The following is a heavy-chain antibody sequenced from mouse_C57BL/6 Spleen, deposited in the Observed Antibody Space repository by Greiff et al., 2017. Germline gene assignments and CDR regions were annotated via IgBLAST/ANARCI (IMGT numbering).Heavy chain of an antibody. CDR3: ARRVYYDYDPAWFAY. CDR2: IDPSDSET. Sequence: QVQLQQPGAELVRPGSSVKLSCKASGYTFTSYWMHWVKQRPIQGLEWIGNIDPSDSETHYNQKFKDKATLTVDKSSSTAYMQLSSLTSEDSAVYYCARRVYYDYDPAWFAYWGQGTLVTVSA. CDR1: GYTFTSYW. J-gene: IGHJ3*01. D-gene: IGHD2-4*01. V-gene: IGHV1-52*01.